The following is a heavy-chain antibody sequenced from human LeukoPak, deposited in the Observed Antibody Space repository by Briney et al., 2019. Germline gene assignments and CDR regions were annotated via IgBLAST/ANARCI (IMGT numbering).Heavy chain of an antibody. D-gene: IGHD2-2*01. V-gene: IGHV1-18*01. CDR3: AVDRDCTSTSCYPYNFDS. Sequence: ASVKVSCKASGYTFTSYGISWVRQAPGQGLEWMGWISAYNGNTNYAQRFQDRVTITRDMSTSTAYMELSSLRSEDTALYYCAVDRDCTSTSCYPYNFDSWGQGTLVTVSS. CDR2: ISAYNGNT. J-gene: IGHJ4*02. CDR1: GYTFTSYG.